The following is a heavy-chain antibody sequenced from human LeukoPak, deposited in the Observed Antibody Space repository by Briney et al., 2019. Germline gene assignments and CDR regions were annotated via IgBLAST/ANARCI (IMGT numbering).Heavy chain of an antibody. Sequence: GRSLRLSCVASGFTFDDYAMHWVRQAPGKGLEWVSGISWNSGSIGYADSVKGRFTISRDNAKNSLYLQMNSLRAEDTALYYCAKDISGYYYDSSGYQDYWGQGTLVTVSS. CDR2: ISWNSGSI. CDR1: GFTFDDYA. V-gene: IGHV3-9*01. D-gene: IGHD3-22*01. J-gene: IGHJ4*02. CDR3: AKDISGYYYDSSGYQDY.